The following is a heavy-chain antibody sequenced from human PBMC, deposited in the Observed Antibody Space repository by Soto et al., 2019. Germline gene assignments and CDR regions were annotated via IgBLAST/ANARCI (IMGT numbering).Heavy chain of an antibody. V-gene: IGHV1-3*01. CDR1: GYTFTSYA. CDR2: INAGNGNT. D-gene: IGHD2-21*02. J-gene: IGHJ4*02. CDR3: ARSIVVVTALDY. Sequence: EASVKVSCKASGYTFTSYAMHWVRQAPGQRLEWMGWINAGNGNTKYSQKFQGRVTVTRDTSASTAYMELSSLRSEDTAVYYCARSIVVVTALDYWGQGTLVTVSS.